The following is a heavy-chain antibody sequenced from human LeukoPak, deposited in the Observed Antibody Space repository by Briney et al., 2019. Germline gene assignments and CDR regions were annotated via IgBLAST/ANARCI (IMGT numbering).Heavy chain of an antibody. V-gene: IGHV4-59*01. CDR3: ARDHYGDYYFDY. Sequence: SETLSLTCTVSGGSISSYYWTWIRQPPGKGLEWIGYIDHTGSTNYNPSLNSRVTISRDTSKNHFSLELSSVTAADTAVYYCARDHYGDYYFDYWGQGTLVTVSS. CDR1: GGSISSYY. J-gene: IGHJ4*02. CDR2: IDHTGST. D-gene: IGHD4-17*01.